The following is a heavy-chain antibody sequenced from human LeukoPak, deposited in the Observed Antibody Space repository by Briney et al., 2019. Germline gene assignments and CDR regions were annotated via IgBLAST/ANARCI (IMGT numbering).Heavy chain of an antibody. Sequence: SETLSLTCTVSGGSISSGGYYWSWIRQHPGKGLEWIGYIYYSGSTYYNPSLKSRVTISVDTSKNRFSLKLSSVTAADTAVYYCARAGRFTVTARDWGQGTLVTVSS. CDR2: IYYSGST. J-gene: IGHJ4*02. V-gene: IGHV4-31*03. CDR3: ARAGRFTVTARD. CDR1: GGSISSGGYY. D-gene: IGHD4-17*01.